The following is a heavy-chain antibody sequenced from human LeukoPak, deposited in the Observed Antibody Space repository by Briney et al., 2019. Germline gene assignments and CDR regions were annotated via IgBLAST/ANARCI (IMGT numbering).Heavy chain of an antibody. CDR1: GFAFDDYA. D-gene: IGHD3-10*01. V-gene: IGHV3-43D*03. CDR3: AKGSFDPKYYYGSGSTRGEYFDY. J-gene: IGHJ4*02. CDR2: ISWDGVST. Sequence: PGGSLRLSCAASGFAFDDYAMHWVRQAPGKGLEWVSLISWDGVSTYYADSVKGRFTISRDNSKNSLYLQMNSLRAEDTALYYCAKGSFDPKYYYGSGSTRGEYFDYWGQGTLVTVSS.